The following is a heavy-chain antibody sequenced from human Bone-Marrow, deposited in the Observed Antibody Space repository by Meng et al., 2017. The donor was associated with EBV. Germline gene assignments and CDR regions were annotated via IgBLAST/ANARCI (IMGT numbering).Heavy chain of an antibody. CDR1: GYTFSGYY. CDR3: ARDLTNDYFDY. V-gene: IGHV1-2*06. CDR2: INPNSGGT. J-gene: IGHJ4*02. D-gene: IGHD3-3*01. Sequence: QVQLVQSGAEGKKPGASVKVSCKASGYTFSGYYMHWVRQAPGQGLEWMGRINPNSGGTNYAQKFQGRVTMSRDTSISTAYMELSRLRSDDTALYYCARDLTNDYFDYWGQGTLVTVSS.